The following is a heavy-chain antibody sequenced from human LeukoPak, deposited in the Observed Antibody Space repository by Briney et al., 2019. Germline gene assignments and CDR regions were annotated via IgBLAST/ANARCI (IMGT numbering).Heavy chain of an antibody. CDR2: IYYSGST. V-gene: IGHV4-39*01. CDR3: ARHAYYYDSGGDLGI. J-gene: IGHJ3*02. CDR1: GGSISSSSYY. Sequence: SETLSLTCTVSGGSISSSSYYWGWIRQPPGKGLEWIGSIYYSGSTYYNPSLKSRVTISVDTSKNQFSLKLSSVTAADTAVYYCARHAYYYDSGGDLGIWGQGTMVTVSS. D-gene: IGHD3-22*01.